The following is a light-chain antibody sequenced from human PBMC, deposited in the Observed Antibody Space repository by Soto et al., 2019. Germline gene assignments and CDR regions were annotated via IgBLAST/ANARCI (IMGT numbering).Light chain of an antibody. CDR2: WAS. CDR1: QSVLFSSNNKNY. V-gene: IGKV4-1*01. J-gene: IGKJ2*01. CDR3: QQYYNTPYT. Sequence: DIVLTQSPDSLAVSLGERATINCESSQSVLFSSNNKNYLTWYQQKPGQPPRLLIYWASIRESGVPDRFSGSGSGTDFTLTISSLQAEDVAVYYCQQYYNTPYTFGQGTKLEIK.